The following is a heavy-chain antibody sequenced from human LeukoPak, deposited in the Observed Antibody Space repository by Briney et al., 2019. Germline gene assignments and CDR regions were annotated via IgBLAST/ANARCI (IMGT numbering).Heavy chain of an antibody. V-gene: IGHV1-2*02. CDR1: GYTFIDYS. J-gene: IGHJ3*02. CDR3: AREKAGRDGTFDI. CDR2: IIPNSDGT. Sequence: ASVKVSCKASGYTFIDYSMHWVRQAPAQGLQWMGWIIPNSDGTSHAQQFHARVSMIRDTSISTHYLELSRLTSDDTAIYVCAREKAGRDGTFDIWGQGTVVTVSS. D-gene: IGHD6-13*01.